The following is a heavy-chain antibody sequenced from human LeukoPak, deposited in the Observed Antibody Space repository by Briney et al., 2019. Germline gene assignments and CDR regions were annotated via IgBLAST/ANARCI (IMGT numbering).Heavy chain of an antibody. CDR3: AHRRGGSYSDYFDY. D-gene: IGHD1-26*01. Sequence: SGPTLVKPTQTLTLTCTFSGFSLSTSGVGVGWIRQPPVKALEWLALIYWDDDKRYSPSLKNRLTITKDTSKNQVVLTMTNMGPVDTATYYCAHRRGGSYSDYFDYWGQGTLVTVSS. J-gene: IGHJ4*02. V-gene: IGHV2-5*02. CDR2: IYWDDDK. CDR1: GFSLSTSGVG.